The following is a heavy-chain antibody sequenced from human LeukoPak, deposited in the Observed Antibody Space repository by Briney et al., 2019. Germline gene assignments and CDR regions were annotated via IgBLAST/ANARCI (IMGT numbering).Heavy chain of an antibody. CDR1: GYTFVDHH. J-gene: IGHJ4*02. D-gene: IGHD2-2*01. V-gene: IGHV1-2*02. Sequence: ASVKVSCKASGYTFVDHHIHWVRQAPGQGPEWMGWINPRSGGTEYAQKFQGRVTMTRDTSINTAYMELTRLTSDDTAVYYCARDAMSDYWGQGTLVTVSS. CDR2: INPRSGGT. CDR3: ARDAMSDY.